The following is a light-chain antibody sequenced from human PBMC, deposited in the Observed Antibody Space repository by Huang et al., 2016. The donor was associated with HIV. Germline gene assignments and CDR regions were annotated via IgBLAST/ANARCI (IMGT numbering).Light chain of an antibody. CDR2: DAH. V-gene: IGKV3-15*01. Sequence: VLLTQSPVTLSAFPGDKVTFSCRASESLSGNVAWFQQRRGQSPRLLIYDAHIRQDDVPDMFRGNGFGTEFTLTIAGLQSEDFALYFCQQYNAWPWTFGQGTKVEV. CDR3: QQYNAWPWT. J-gene: IGKJ1*01. CDR1: ESLSGN.